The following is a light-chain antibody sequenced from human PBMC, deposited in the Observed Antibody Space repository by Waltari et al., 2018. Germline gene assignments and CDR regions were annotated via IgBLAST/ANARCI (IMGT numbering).Light chain of an antibody. J-gene: IGKJ4*01. V-gene: IGKV3-15*01. Sequence: ETVMTQSPATLSVSPGDGATLSCRASQSVGSTLAWYQQKPGQAPRLLIYDTSTRATGIPARFSGGGSGTEFTLTISSLQSEDFALYFCQQYNDWPPLTFGGGTKVEIK. CDR2: DTS. CDR1: QSVGST. CDR3: QQYNDWPPLT.